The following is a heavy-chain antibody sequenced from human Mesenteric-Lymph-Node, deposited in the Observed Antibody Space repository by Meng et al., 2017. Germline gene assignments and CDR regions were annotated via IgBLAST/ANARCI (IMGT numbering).Heavy chain of an antibody. Sequence: SVKVSCKASGGSFSSYAISWVRQAPGQGLEWMGGIIPIFGTANYAQKFQGRVTITTDESTSTAYMKLSSLRSEDTAVYYCARGDIAVTGTPLLYYYGMDVWGQGTTVTVSS. V-gene: IGHV1-69*05. CDR2: IIPIFGTA. J-gene: IGHJ6*02. CDR1: GGSFSSYA. D-gene: IGHD6-19*01. CDR3: ARGDIAVTGTPLLYYYGMDV.